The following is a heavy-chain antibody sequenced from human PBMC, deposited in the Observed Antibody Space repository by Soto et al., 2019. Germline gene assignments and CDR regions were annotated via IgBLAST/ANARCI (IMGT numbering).Heavy chain of an antibody. CDR2: ISAYNGNT. CDR1: GYTFTSYA. V-gene: IGHV1-18*01. Sequence: GASVKVSCKASGYTFTSYAMHWVRQAPGQGLEWMGWISAYNGNTNYAQKLQGRVTMTTDTSTSTAYMELRSLRSDDTAVYYCARVKGVQDLVLLWFGFDPWGQGTLVTVSS. D-gene: IGHD3-10*01. CDR3: ARVKGVQDLVLLWFGFDP. J-gene: IGHJ5*02.